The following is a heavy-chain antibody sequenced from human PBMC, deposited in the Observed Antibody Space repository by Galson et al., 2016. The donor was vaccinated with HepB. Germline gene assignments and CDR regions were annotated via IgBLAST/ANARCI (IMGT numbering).Heavy chain of an antibody. V-gene: IGHV3-23*01. J-gene: IGHJ2*01. CDR3: AKYYYDSSGYRSYWYFDL. Sequence: SLRLSCAASGFTFSSYAMSWVRQAPGKGLEWVSAISGSGGNSYYADSVKGRFNISRDNSKNTLYVQMHSLKAEDTAVYYCAKYYYDSSGYRSYWYFDLWGRGTLVTVSS. CDR2: ISGSGGNS. CDR1: GFTFSSYA. D-gene: IGHD3-22*01.